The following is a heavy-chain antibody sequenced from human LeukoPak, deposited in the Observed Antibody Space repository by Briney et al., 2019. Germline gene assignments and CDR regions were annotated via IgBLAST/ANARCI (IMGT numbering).Heavy chain of an antibody. J-gene: IGHJ5*02. CDR3: ARTYCSSTSCYPNNWFDP. V-gene: IGHV1-69*13. D-gene: IGHD2-2*01. Sequence: GASVKVSFKASGGTFSSYAISWVRQAPGQGLEWMGGIIPIFGTANYAQKFQGRVTITADESTSTAYMELSSLRSEDTAVYYCARTYCSSTSCYPNNWFDPWGQGTLVTVSS. CDR1: GGTFSSYA. CDR2: IIPIFGTA.